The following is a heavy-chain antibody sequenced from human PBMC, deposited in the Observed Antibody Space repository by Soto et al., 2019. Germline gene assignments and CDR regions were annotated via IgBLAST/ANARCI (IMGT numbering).Heavy chain of an antibody. CDR3: AGLWFGELIGVPQDVYYYYGMDV. D-gene: IGHD3-10*01. CDR1: GDTISTGGYT. J-gene: IGHJ6*02. Sequence: PSETLSLTCDVSGDTISTGGYTWAWIRQPPGEALEWIGHTYHSGNPYYNPSLKSRVIISVDRSKNQFSLKVRSVTAADTAVYYCAGLWFGELIGVPQDVYYYYGMDVWGQGTTVTVS. CDR2: TYHSGNP. V-gene: IGHV4-30-2*01.